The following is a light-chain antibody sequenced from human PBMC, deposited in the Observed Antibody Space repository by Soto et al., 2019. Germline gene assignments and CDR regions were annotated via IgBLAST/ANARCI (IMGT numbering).Light chain of an antibody. J-gene: IGKJ3*01. CDR2: GAS. V-gene: IGKV3-20*01. Sequence: EVVLTQSPGTLSLSPGERATLSCRASQSVAANYLAWYQQKLGQAPRLLIYGASSRATGIPDRFSGSGSGTDFTLTISRLEPEDFSVYYCHQYGTAPLTFGPGTKVDI. CDR1: QSVAANY. CDR3: HQYGTAPLT.